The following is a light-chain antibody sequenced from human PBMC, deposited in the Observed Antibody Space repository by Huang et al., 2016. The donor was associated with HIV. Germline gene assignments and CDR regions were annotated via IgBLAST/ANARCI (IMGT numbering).Light chain of an antibody. CDR2: ATS. CDR1: QSVRGK. CDR3: QQYESWPPLT. V-gene: IGKV3-15*01. Sequence: EIVMTQSPDTLSVSPGERATLSCRASQSVRGKLAWYQQKPGQAPRLLLHATSTRAAGVPARFSGSGSGTEFTLTISSLQSEDCGVYYCQQYESWPPLTFGGGTKVEIK. J-gene: IGKJ4*01.